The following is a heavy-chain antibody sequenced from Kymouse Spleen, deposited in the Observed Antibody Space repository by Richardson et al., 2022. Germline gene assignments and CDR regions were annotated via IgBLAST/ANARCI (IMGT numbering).Heavy chain of an antibody. V-gene: IGHV4-34*01. J-gene: IGHJ4*02. Sequence: QVQLQQWGAGLLKPSETLSLTCAVYGGSFSGYYWSWIRQPPGKGLEWIGEINHSGSTNYNPSLKSRVTISVDTSKNQFSLKLSSVTAADTAVYYCARFPNTGTLDYWGQGTLVTVSS. CDR1: GGSFSGYY. CDR2: INHSGST. D-gene: IGHD1-1*01,IGHD1-20*01,IGHD1-7*01. CDR3: ARFPNTGTLDY.